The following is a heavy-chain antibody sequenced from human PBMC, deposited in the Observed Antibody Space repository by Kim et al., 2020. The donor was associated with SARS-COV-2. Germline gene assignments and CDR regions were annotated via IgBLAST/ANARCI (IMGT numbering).Heavy chain of an antibody. CDR2: IKRSTEGGTT. J-gene: IGHJ4*02. CDR3: ATDLLDY. Sequence: GGSLRLSCAASGFTFNNAWMSWVRQAPGKGLEWVGRIKRSTEGGTTDYAAPVKGRITISRDDSKNTVYLQMNSLKTEDTAMYYCATDLLDYWGQGTLVTVSS. CDR1: GFTFNNAW. V-gene: IGHV3-15*01.